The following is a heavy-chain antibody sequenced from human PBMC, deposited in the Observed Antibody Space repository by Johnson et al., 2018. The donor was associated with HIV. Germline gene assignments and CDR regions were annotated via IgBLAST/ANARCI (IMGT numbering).Heavy chain of an antibody. CDR3: ARDGGEWLLSTAFDI. Sequence: VQLVESGGGLVQPGGSLRLSCAASGFTFSSYWMSWVRQAPGKGLEWVANIKEDGTAKYYVDSVKGRFTISRDNAKNSLYLQMNSLRAEDTAVYYCARDGGEWLLSTAFDIWGQGTMVTVSS. CDR2: IKEDGTAK. V-gene: IGHV3-7*01. D-gene: IGHD3-3*01. J-gene: IGHJ3*02. CDR1: GFTFSSYW.